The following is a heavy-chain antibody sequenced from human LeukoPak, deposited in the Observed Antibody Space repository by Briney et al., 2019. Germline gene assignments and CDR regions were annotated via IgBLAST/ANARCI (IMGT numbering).Heavy chain of an antibody. CDR2: INPNSGGT. D-gene: IGHD3-3*01. V-gene: IGHV1-2*02. J-gene: IGHJ5*02. CDR3: ARDQVFGVALNWFDP. CDR1: GYTFTGYY. Sequence: GASVTVSCKASGYTFTGYYMHWVRQAAGQGLEWMGWINPNSGGTNYAQKFQGRVTMTRDTSISTAYMELSRLRSDDTAVYYCARDQVFGVALNWFDPWGQGTLVTVSS.